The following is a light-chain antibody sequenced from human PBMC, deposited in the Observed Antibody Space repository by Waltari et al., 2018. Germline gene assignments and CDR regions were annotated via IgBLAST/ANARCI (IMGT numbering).Light chain of an antibody. CDR1: SSDVGAYDY. J-gene: IGLJ2*01. CDR3: SSYAGTDNFVV. V-gene: IGLV2-8*01. Sequence: QSALTQPPSASGSPGQSVTISCTGTSSDVGAYDYVSWSQHHPDKAPKLIIFEVNKWPSGVPDRFSGSKSGNTASLTVSGLQTEDEADYYCSSYAGTDNFVVFGGGTKLTVL. CDR2: EVN.